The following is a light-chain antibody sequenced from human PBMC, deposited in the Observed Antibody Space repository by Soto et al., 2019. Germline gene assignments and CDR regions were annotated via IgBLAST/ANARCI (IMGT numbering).Light chain of an antibody. Sequence: QSALTQPASVSGSPGQSITISCTGTSSDVGSYNLVSWYQQHPGKAPKLMIYEGSKRPSGVSNRFSGSKSGNTASPTISGLQAEDEADYYCCSYAGSSTFVFRTGTKVTVL. CDR3: CSYAGSSTFV. CDR1: SSDVGSYNL. CDR2: EGS. J-gene: IGLJ1*01. V-gene: IGLV2-23*01.